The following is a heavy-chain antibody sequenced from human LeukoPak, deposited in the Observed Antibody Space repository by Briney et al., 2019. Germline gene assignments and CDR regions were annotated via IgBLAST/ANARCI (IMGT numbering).Heavy chain of an antibody. D-gene: IGHD3-3*01. CDR1: GFTFSSYW. Sequence: GGSLRLSCAASGFTFSSYWMSWVRQAPGKGLEWVANIKQDGSEKYYVDSVKGRFTISRDNAKNSLYLQMNSLRAEDTAVYYCARDVLLLHPADFDYWGQGTLVTVSS. J-gene: IGHJ4*02. CDR2: IKQDGSEK. CDR3: ARDVLLLHPADFDY. V-gene: IGHV3-7*01.